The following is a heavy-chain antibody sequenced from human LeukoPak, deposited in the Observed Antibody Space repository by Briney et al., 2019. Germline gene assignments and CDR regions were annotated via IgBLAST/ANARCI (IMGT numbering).Heavy chain of an antibody. J-gene: IGHJ4*02. CDR3: AGYGSGSWRPFDY. V-gene: IGHV3-30*03. CDR1: GFTFSSYG. CDR2: ISYDGSNK. D-gene: IGHD3-10*01. Sequence: GRSLRLSCAASGFTFSSYGMHWVRQAPGKGLEWVAVISYDGSNKYYADSVKGRFTISRDNSKNTLYLQMNSLRAEDTAVYYCAGYGSGSWRPFDYWGQGTLVTVSS.